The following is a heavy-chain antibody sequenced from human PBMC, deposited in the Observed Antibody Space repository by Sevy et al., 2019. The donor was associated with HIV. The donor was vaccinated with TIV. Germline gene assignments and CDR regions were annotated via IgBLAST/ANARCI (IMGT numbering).Heavy chain of an antibody. D-gene: IGHD2-15*01. J-gene: IGHJ4*02. CDR3: ARVRDRYCSGGSCYYGYFFDY. V-gene: IGHV3-48*01. CDR2: ISDRSDTI. CDR1: GFIFSNYY. Sequence: GGSLRLSCAASGFIFSNYYMTWVRQAPGKGLEWVSYISDRSDTISYADSVKGRFTISRDNAKNELYLQMSSLRGEDMAGYYCARVRDRYCSGGSCYYGYFFDYWGQGTLVTVSS.